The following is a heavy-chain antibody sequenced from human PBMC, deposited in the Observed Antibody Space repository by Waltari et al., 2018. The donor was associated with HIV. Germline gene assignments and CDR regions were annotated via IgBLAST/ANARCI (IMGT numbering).Heavy chain of an antibody. J-gene: IGHJ2*01. D-gene: IGHD7-27*01. V-gene: IGHV1-8*01. CDR2: MSPNIGNT. Sequence: QVQLVQSGAEVKKPGASVKVSCKASGYTFTSFDISWVRQATGHGLEWMGWMSPNIGNTGYAQKFQGRITMTRDTPTGTAYMELSSLRSEDTAVYYCARGQNWGASYWYFDLWGRGTLVTVSS. CDR3: ARGQNWGASYWYFDL. CDR1: GYTFTSFD.